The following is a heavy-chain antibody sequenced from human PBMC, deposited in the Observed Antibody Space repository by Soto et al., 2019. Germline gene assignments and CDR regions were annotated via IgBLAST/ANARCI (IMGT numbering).Heavy chain of an antibody. CDR3: ARWVEVSLDYFDS. CDR1: GGSMCNSYYY. V-gene: IGHV4-30-4*01. CDR2: VFHNGRT. D-gene: IGHD1-1*01. Sequence: SETLSLTCTVSGGSMCNSYYYWSLVRQTPGKGLEWIGHVFHNGRTYYNPSLKGRVGILVDTSRNQFSLNLNSMTVADAAVYYCARWVEVSLDYFDSWGQGIPVTVSS. J-gene: IGHJ4*02.